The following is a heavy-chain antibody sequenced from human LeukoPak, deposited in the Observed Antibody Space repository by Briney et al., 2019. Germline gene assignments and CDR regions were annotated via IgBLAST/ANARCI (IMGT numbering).Heavy chain of an antibody. CDR1: GFTFSTYV. D-gene: IGHD3-10*01. Sequence: GGSLRLSCAASGFTFSTYVMSWVRQAPGKGLEWVSGISDSGGSTYYADSVKGRFTISRDNTKNILFLQMNSLRAEDTAVYYCAKGGLYYHGSGSYKWFDPWGQGTLVTVSS. CDR2: ISDSGGST. CDR3: AKGGLYYHGSGSYKWFDP. J-gene: IGHJ5*02. V-gene: IGHV3-23*01.